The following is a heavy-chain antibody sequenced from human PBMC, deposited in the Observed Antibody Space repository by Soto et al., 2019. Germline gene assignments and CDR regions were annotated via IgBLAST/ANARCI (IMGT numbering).Heavy chain of an antibody. Sequence: PSETLSLTCTVSGGSISSSSSYWGWIRQPPGKGLEWVGSIYYLGNTYYNPSLGSRVTISVDTSKNQFSLKLSSVTAADTAVYYCARLDIVVVVAATTAVGTFDIWGQGTMVTVSS. CDR1: GGSISSSSSY. J-gene: IGHJ3*02. CDR2: IYYLGNT. CDR3: ARLDIVVVVAATTAVGTFDI. V-gene: IGHV4-39*07. D-gene: IGHD2-15*01.